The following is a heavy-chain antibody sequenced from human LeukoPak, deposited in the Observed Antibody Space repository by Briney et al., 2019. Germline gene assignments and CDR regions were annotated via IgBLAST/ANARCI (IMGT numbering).Heavy chain of an antibody. CDR3: ARSYSNYVHWYFDL. CDR1: GGSISSSNW. V-gene: IGHV4-4*02. J-gene: IGHJ2*01. Sequence: SETLSLTCAVSGGSISSSNWWSWVRQPPGKGLEWIGEIYHSGSTNYNPSLKSRVTISVDKSKNQFSLNLSSVTAADTAVYYCARSYSNYVHWYFDLWGRGALVTVSS. CDR2: IYHSGST. D-gene: IGHD4-11*01.